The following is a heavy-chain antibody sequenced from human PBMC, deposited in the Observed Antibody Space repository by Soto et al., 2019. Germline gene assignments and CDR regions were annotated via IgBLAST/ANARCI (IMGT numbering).Heavy chain of an antibody. Sequence: GGSLRLSCAASGFTFSSYAMHWVRQAPGKGLEWVAVISYDGSNKYYADSVKGRFTISRDNSKNTLYLQMNSLRAEDTAVYYCARGPYSSGWSLYYYYYGMDVGGQGTTVTVSS. V-gene: IGHV3-30-3*01. CDR2: ISYDGSNK. J-gene: IGHJ6*02. CDR1: GFTFSSYA. CDR3: ARGPYSSGWSLYYYYYGMDV. D-gene: IGHD6-19*01.